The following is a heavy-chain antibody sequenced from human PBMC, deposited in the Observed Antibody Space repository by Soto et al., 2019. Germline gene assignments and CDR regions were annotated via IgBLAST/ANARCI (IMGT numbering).Heavy chain of an antibody. CDR2: IFYSGST. Sequence: SETLSLTCTVSGGSLSSYYWSWIRQPPGKGLEWIGYIFYSGSTNYNPSLKSRVTISVDTSKNQFSLKLSSVTAADTAVYYCARRYSSSLDFWGQGTLVTVSS. D-gene: IGHD6-13*01. V-gene: IGHV4-59*08. CDR3: ARRYSSSLDF. CDR1: GGSLSSYY. J-gene: IGHJ4*02.